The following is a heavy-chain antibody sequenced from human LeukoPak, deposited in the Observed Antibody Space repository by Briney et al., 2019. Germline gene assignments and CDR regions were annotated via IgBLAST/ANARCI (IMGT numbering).Heavy chain of an antibody. Sequence: PSETLSLICTVSGRSISTYYWSWSRQPPEKGLEWIGDLHYSWVTNYYPYLKSRVTVSVDTSKNQFSLRMTSVAAADTAVYYCARVTPSCARNWLDPWGQGTLVTVSS. CDR3: ARVTPSCARNWLDP. CDR2: LHYSWVT. CDR1: GRSISTYY. V-gene: IGHV4-59*12. J-gene: IGHJ5*02.